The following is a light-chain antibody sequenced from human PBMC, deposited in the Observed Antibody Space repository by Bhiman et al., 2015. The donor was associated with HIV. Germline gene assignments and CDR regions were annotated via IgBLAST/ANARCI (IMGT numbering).Light chain of an antibody. CDR3: AAWDDSLNGSYV. V-gene: IGLV1-44*01. J-gene: IGLJ1*01. CDR2: GNV. CDR1: DSDIGINS. Sequence: QSVLTQSPSVSGTPGQRVTIFCSGSDSDIGINSVSWYQQLPGTAPKLLIYGNVLRPSRVPDRFSGSKSGTSASLAISGLQSEDEADYYCAAWDDSLNGSYVFGTGTKVTVL.